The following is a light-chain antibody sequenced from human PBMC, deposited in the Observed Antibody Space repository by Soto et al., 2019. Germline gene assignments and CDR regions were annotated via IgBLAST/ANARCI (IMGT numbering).Light chain of an antibody. CDR3: QQYNNLWT. CDR2: GAS. V-gene: IGKV3-15*01. Sequence: EIVMTQSPATLSVSPGERATHSCRASQSVSSNLAWYQQKPGQAPRLLIYGASTRATGIPARFSGSGSGTEFTLTISSLQSEDFAVYYCQQYNNLWTFGQGTKV. CDR1: QSVSSN. J-gene: IGKJ1*01.